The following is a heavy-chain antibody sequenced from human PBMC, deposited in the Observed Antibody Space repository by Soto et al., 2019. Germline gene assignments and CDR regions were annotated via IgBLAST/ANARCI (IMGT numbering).Heavy chain of an antibody. J-gene: IGHJ4*02. V-gene: IGHV3-23*01. Sequence: EVQLLESGGGLVQPGGSLRLSCAASGFTFSSYAMSWVRQAPGKGLEWVSAISGSGGSTYYADSVKGRFTISRDNSKNTLYLQMNSLRAEDTAVYYCAKEGRTYYYDISGYYHAKTFDYWGQGTLVTVSS. D-gene: IGHD3-22*01. CDR2: ISGSGGST. CDR3: AKEGRTYYYDISGYYHAKTFDY. CDR1: GFTFSSYA.